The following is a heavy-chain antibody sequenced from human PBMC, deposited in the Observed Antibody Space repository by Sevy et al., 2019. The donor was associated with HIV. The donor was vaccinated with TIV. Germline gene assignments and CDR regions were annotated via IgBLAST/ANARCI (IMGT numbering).Heavy chain of an antibody. CDR3: AYGDYVYFDY. V-gene: IGHV3-48*01. CDR1: GFTFSSYS. J-gene: IGHJ4*02. CDR2: ISSSSTI. Sequence: GGSLRLSCAASGFTFSSYSMNWVRQAPGKGLEWVSYISSSSTIYYADSLKGRFTISRDNAKNSLYLQMNSLRAEDTAVYYCAYGDYVYFDYWGQGTLVTVSS. D-gene: IGHD4-17*01.